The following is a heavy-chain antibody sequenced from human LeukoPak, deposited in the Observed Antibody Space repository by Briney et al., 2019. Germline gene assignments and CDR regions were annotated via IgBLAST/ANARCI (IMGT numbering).Heavy chain of an antibody. J-gene: IGHJ4*02. V-gene: IGHV1-3*01. D-gene: IGHD2-15*01. CDR2: INAANGNT. CDR3: ARDRDVVVVAALDY. CDR1: GYTFTSYA. Sequence: AGVTVSRKGSGYTFTSYAMHWVRQPPAQRVEWMGWINAANGNTKNSQKFQGRVTITRDTSASTAYMELNSLRSEDTAVYYCARDRDVVVVAALDYWGQGTLVTVSS.